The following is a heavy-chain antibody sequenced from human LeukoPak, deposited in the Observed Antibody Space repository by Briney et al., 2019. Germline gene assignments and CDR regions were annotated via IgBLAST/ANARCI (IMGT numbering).Heavy chain of an antibody. D-gene: IGHD1-14*01. V-gene: IGHV3-30-3*01. CDR3: ARSSHRLSYYYYYMDV. CDR1: GFTFSSYA. CDR2: ISYDGSNK. Sequence: GGSLRLSCAASGFTFSSYAMHWVRQAPGKGLEWVAVISYDGSNKYYADSVKGRFTISRDNSKNTLYLQMNSLRAEDTAVYYCARSSHRLSYYYYYMDVWGKGTTVTVSS. J-gene: IGHJ6*03.